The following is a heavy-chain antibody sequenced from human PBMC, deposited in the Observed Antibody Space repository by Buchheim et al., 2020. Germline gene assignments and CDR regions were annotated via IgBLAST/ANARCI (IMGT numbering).Heavy chain of an antibody. CDR2: IPYSGNT. Sequence: QLQLQESGPGLVKPSETLSLTCTVTGGSITSSPYYWGWIRQSPGKGLEWIGSIPYSGNTYYNVSLQSRVTIPEDPSKTHVSLRLSSVTAADTAVYYCAREYDGRDRDAFDIWGQGT. CDR1: GGSITSSPYY. J-gene: IGHJ3*02. D-gene: IGHD3-22*01. CDR3: AREYDGRDRDAFDI. V-gene: IGHV4-39*07.